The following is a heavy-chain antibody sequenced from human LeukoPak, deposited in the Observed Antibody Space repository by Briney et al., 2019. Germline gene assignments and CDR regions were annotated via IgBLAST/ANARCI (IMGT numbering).Heavy chain of an antibody. D-gene: IGHD4-17*01. J-gene: IGHJ4*02. Sequence: GGSLRLSCAASGFTFSSYWMSWVRQAPGKGLEWVSAISGSGGSTYYADSVKGRFTISRDNSKNTLYLQMNSLRAEDTAVYYCAKAPYGDYLFDYWGQGTLVTVSS. CDR1: GFTFSSYW. V-gene: IGHV3-23*01. CDR2: ISGSGGST. CDR3: AKAPYGDYLFDY.